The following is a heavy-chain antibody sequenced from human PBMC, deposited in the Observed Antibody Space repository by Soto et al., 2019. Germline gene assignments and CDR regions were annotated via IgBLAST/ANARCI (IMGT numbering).Heavy chain of an antibody. V-gene: IGHV3-49*03. J-gene: IGHJ6*02. Sequence: GGSLRLSCTASGFTFGDYAMSWFRQAPGKGLEWVGFIRSKAYGGTTEYAASVKGRFTISRDDSKSIAYLQMNSLKTEDTAVYYFTRDLVATARDYYYYGMDVWGQGTTVTVSS. D-gene: IGHD3-16*01. CDR1: GFTFGDYA. CDR2: IRSKAYGGTT. CDR3: TRDLVATARDYYYYGMDV.